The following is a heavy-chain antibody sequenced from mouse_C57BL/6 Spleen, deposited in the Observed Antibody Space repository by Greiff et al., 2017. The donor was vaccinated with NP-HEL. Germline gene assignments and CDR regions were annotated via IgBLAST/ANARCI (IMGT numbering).Heavy chain of an antibody. CDR3: ARDGSSYGYFDV. V-gene: IGHV5-4*01. CDR2: ISDGGSYT. D-gene: IGHD1-1*01. J-gene: IGHJ1*03. CDR1: GFTFSSYA. Sequence: EVQLVESGGGLVKPGGSLKLSCAASGFTFSSYAMSWVRQTPEKRLEWVATISDGGSYTYYPDNVKGRFTISRDNAKNNLYLQMSHLKSEDTAMYYCARDGSSYGYFDVWGTGTTVTVSS.